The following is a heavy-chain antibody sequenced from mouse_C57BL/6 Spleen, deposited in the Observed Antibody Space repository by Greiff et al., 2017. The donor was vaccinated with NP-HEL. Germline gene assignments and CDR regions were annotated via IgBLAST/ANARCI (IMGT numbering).Heavy chain of an antibody. Sequence: EVKLMESGGGLVKPGGSLKLSCAASGFTFSSYAMSWVRQTPEKRLEWVATISDGGSYTYYPDNVKGRFTISRDNAKNNLYLQMSHLKSEDTAMYYCARVLRQLRPYYAMDYWGQGTSVTVSS. J-gene: IGHJ4*01. CDR1: GFTFSSYA. V-gene: IGHV5-4*03. CDR2: ISDGGSYT. CDR3: ARVLRQLRPYYAMDY. D-gene: IGHD3-2*02.